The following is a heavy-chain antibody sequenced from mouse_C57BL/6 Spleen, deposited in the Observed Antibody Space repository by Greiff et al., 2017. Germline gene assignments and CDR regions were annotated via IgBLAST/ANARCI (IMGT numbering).Heavy chain of an antibody. CDR3: ATPANWDVGLAY. Sequence: QVQLKESGPGLVAPSQSLSITCTVSGFSLTSYAISWVRQPPGKGLEWLGVIWTGGGPTYNSALKSRLSISKDNSKSQVFLKMNRLQTDDTARYYCATPANWDVGLAYWGQGTLVTVSA. V-gene: IGHV2-9-1*01. CDR2: IWTGGGP. J-gene: IGHJ3*01. CDR1: GFSLTSYA. D-gene: IGHD4-1*01.